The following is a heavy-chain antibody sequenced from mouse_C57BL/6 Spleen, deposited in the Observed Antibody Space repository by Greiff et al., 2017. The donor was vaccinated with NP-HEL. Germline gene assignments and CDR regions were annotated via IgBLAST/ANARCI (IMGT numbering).Heavy chain of an antibody. D-gene: IGHD2-5*01. Sequence: EVHLVESGGGLVQPGGSMKLSCVASGFTFSNYWMNWVRQSPEKGLEWVAQIRLKSDNYATHYAESVKGRFTISRDDSKSSVYLQMNNLRAEDTGIYYCTPYSNLYAMDYWGQGTSVTVSS. J-gene: IGHJ4*01. CDR3: TPYSNLYAMDY. CDR2: IRLKSDNYAT. CDR1: GFTFSNYW. V-gene: IGHV6-3*01.